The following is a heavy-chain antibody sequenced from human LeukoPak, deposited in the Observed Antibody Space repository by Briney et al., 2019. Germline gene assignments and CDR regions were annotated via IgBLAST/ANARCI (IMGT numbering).Heavy chain of an antibody. D-gene: IGHD1-26*01. J-gene: IGHJ4*02. Sequence: GESLKISCKVSGYSFTNNWLGWVRQMPGKGLEWMGIIFPSDSDTRCSPSFQGQVTISADKSISTAYLQWSSLKASDTAMYYCARYSGSFSKSFDSWGQGTLVTVSS. CDR2: IFPSDSDT. V-gene: IGHV5-51*01. CDR1: GYSFTNNW. CDR3: ARYSGSFSKSFDS.